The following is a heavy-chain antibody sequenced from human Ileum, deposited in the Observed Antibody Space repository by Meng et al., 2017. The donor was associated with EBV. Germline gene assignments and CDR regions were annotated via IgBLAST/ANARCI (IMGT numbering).Heavy chain of an antibody. D-gene: IGHD3-3*01. CDR3: RNAFCSAAAGCSDY. Sequence: QGQVQTWGAGQLKPSETLAITRGDYSGSFRGNYWSWIRQSPGKRLEWIGEINESGSTNYNPSLKSRVTILMDTSKNQFSLKLTSVTAADAAVYYCRNAFCSAAAGCSDYWGQGTLVTVSS. J-gene: IGHJ4*02. CDR1: SGSFRGNY. CDR2: INESGST. V-gene: IGHV4-34*01.